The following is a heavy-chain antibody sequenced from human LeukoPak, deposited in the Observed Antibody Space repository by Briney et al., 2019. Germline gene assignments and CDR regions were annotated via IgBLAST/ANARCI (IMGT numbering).Heavy chain of an antibody. Sequence: GGSLRLSCAASGFTFDDYAMHWVRQAPGKGLEWVSLISWDGGSTYYADSVKGRFTISRDNSKNTLYLQMNSLRAEDTAVYYCAKDQSSGGGWFDPWGQGTLLTVSS. CDR1: GFTFDDYA. V-gene: IGHV3-43D*04. D-gene: IGHD6-19*01. CDR3: AKDQSSGGGWFDP. CDR2: ISWDGGST. J-gene: IGHJ5*02.